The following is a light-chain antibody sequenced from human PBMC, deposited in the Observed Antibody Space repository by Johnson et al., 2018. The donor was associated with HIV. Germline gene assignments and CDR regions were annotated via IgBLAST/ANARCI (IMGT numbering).Light chain of an antibody. Sequence: HSVLTQPPSVSAAPGQKVTISCSGSSSNIGNNYVSWYQQLPGTAPKLLIYDNNKRPSGIPDRFSGSKSGTSATLGITGLKTGDEADYYCGTWDSSLSALYVFGTGTKVTVL. V-gene: IGLV1-51*01. CDR2: DNN. CDR3: GTWDSSLSALYV. CDR1: SSNIGNNY. J-gene: IGLJ1*01.